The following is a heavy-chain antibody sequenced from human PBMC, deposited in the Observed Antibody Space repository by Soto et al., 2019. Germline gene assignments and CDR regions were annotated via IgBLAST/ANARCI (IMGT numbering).Heavy chain of an antibody. Sequence: EVQLVESGGGWVKPGGSLTLSCVASGFTFGDAWMNWVRQAAGKGLEWVGHVKTKSEGETTDYAAPVKGRFTIWRDDATNTLYLQMNSLNSEDTGKYFCTTLGHSWGQGTHVTVSS. CDR2: VKTKSEGETT. CDR3: TTLGHS. J-gene: IGHJ5*02. CDR1: GFTFGDAW. V-gene: IGHV3-15*07.